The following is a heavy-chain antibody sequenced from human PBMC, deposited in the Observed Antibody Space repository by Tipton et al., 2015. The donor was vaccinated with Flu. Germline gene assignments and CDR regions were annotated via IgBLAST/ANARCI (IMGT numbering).Heavy chain of an antibody. CDR1: GYNFMAYG. V-gene: IGHV1-18*01. Sequence: QLVQSGAEVKKPGASVKVSCKASGYNFMAYGLTWVRQAPGQGLEWMGWFSGYNGHTNYAQNLQGRVTMTTDSSTGTVYMVLRSPRSYGPAFYYCAGDSPPRGHSYDNFGFWGQGTLVTFSS. CDR2: FSGYNGHT. CDR3: AGDSPPRGHSYDNFGF. J-gene: IGHJ4*02. D-gene: IGHD5-18*01.